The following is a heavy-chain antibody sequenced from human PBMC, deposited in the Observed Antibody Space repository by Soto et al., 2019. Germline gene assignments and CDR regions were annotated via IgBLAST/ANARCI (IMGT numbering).Heavy chain of an antibody. Sequence: GGSLRLSCAASGFTFSSYGMHWVRQAPGKGLEWVAVMWSEGGNKHYADSVKGRFTISRDNSKNTLYLQMNSLRAEDTAVYYCTRLTEWQHYSGLDYWGQGTLVTVSS. CDR3: TRLTEWQHYSGLDY. D-gene: IGHD7-27*01. V-gene: IGHV3-33*01. CDR1: GFTFSSYG. CDR2: MWSEGGNK. J-gene: IGHJ4*02.